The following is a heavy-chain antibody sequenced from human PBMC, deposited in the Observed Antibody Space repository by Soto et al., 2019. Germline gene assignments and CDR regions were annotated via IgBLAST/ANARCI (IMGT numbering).Heavy chain of an antibody. J-gene: IGHJ4*02. CDR2: IIPIFGTA. D-gene: IGHD3-3*01. V-gene: IGHV1-69*01. CDR3: ARVLVNYDFWSGSLDY. Sequence: QVQLVQSGAEVKKPGSSVKVSCKASGGTFSSYAISWVRQAPGQGLEWMGGIIPIFGTANYAQKFQGRVTIPADESTSTAYMELSSLGAEDTAVYYCARVLVNYDFWSGSLDYWGQGTLVTVSS. CDR1: GGTFSSYA.